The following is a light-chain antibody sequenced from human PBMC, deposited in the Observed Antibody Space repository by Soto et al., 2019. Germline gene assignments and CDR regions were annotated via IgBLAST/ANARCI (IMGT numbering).Light chain of an antibody. CDR2: GAS. Sequence: DIQMTQSPSSLSASVGDRVTITCRASQGIINDLGWYHQKPGKAPQRLIFGASTLQDGVPPRFSGSGSGTEFTLTISSLQSEDFAVYYCLRYDNWPWTCGRGTKVE. V-gene: IGKV1-17*01. CDR1: QGIIND. CDR3: LRYDNWPWT. J-gene: IGKJ1*01.